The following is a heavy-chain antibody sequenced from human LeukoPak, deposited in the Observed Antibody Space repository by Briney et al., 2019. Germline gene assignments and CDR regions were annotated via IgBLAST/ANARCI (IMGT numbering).Heavy chain of an antibody. CDR2: IKSKTDGGTT. J-gene: IGHJ1*01. CDR1: GFTFSSYA. V-gene: IGHV3-15*01. D-gene: IGHD3-10*01. Sequence: GGSLRLSCAASGFTFSSYAMSWVRQAPGKGLEWVGRIKSKTDGGTTDYAAPVKGRFTISRDDSKTTLYLQMNSLETEDTAVYYCITGGSGSEKKYFQHWGQGTLVTVSS. CDR3: ITGGSGSEKKYFQH.